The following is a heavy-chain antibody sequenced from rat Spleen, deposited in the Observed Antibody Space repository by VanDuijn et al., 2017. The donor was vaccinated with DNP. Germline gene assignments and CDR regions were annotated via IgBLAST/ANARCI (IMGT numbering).Heavy chain of an antibody. CDR1: GFIFSNYW. CDR3: TRGRITTVVTDY. D-gene: IGHD1-1*01. CDR2: ITNTGGST. V-gene: IGHV5-31*01. Sequence: EVQLVESGGGLVQPGRSLKLSCVASGFIFSNYWMTWIRQAPGKGLEWVASITNTGGSTYYPDSVKGRFTISRDNAKSTLYLQMNSLRSEDTATYYCTRGRITTVVTDYWGQGVMVTVSS. J-gene: IGHJ2*01.